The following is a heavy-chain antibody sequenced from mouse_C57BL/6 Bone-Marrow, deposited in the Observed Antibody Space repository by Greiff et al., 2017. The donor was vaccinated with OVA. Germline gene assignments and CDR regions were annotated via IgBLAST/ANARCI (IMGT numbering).Heavy chain of an antibody. CDR2: ISNGGGST. V-gene: IGHV5-12*01. CDR1: GFTFSDYY. D-gene: IGHD1-1*01. Sequence: EVKLMESGGGLVQPGGSLKLSCAASGFTFSDYYMYWVRQTPEKRLEWVAHISNGGGSTYYPDTVKGRFTISRDNAKNTLYLQMSRRKSEDTAMYDSARRYYGSSYYFDYWGQGTTLTVSA. CDR3: ARRYYGSSYYFDY. J-gene: IGHJ2*01.